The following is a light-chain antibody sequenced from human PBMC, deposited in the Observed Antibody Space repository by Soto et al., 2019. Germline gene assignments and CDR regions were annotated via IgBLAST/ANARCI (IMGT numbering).Light chain of an antibody. Sequence: QSALTQPASVSGSPGQSITISCTGTSSDVGGYNYVSWYQQHPGKAPKLMIYDVSNRPSGISNRFSGSKSGNTASLTISGRQAEDEADYYCSSYTTSNTYVVFGGGTKLTVL. J-gene: IGLJ2*01. CDR2: DVS. CDR3: SSYTTSNTYVV. CDR1: SSDVGGYNY. V-gene: IGLV2-14*01.